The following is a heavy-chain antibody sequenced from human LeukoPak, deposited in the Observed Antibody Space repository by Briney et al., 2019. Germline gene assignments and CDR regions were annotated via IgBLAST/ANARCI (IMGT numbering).Heavy chain of an antibody. D-gene: IGHD3-9*01. V-gene: IGHV3-21*01. Sequence: RGSLRPSRAASGFTLSTSAMNWVRQVPGKGLEWVSSIDYDSSHIYYAASVRGRFTISRDNARNSVYLQMNSLRVEDTAVYYCARDPLRYLRVGHYDYWGQGTLVAVSS. CDR3: ARDPLRYLRVGHYDY. CDR2: IDYDSSHI. CDR1: GFTLSTSA. J-gene: IGHJ4*02.